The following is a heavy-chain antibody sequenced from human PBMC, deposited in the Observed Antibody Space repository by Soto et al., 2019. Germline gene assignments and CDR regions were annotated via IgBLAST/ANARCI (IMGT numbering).Heavy chain of an antibody. Sequence: ESGPTLVNPTETLTLTCTVSGFSLSNARMGVSWIRQPPGKGLEWIGEINHGGSTNYNPSLKSRVTISVDTSKNQFSLKLSSVTAADTAVYYCARGIITMVRGVPQKYDYWGQGTLLTVSS. J-gene: IGHJ4*02. CDR1: GFSLSNARMG. CDR2: INHGGST. V-gene: IGHV4-4*02. D-gene: IGHD3-10*01. CDR3: ARGIITMVRGVPQKYDY.